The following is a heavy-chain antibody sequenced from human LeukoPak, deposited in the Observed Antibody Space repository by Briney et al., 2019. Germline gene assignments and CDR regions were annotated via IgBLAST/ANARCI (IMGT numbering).Heavy chain of an antibody. D-gene: IGHD3-9*01. CDR2: IIPIFGTA. CDR1: GGTFSSYA. J-gene: IGHJ4*02. V-gene: IGHV1-69*01. CDR3: ARGGRYFDWLLPFDY. Sequence: SVKVSCKAPGGTFSSYAISWVRQAPGQGLEWMGGIIPIFGTANYAQKFQGRVTITADESTSTAYMELSSLRSEDTAVYYCARGGRYFDWLLPFDYWGQGTLVTVSS.